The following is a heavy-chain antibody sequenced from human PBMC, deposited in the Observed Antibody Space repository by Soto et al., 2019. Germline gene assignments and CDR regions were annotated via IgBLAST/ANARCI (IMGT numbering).Heavy chain of an antibody. V-gene: IGHV3-74*01. CDR3: ARDYPYYHDRSGYFPSLH. Sequence: PGGSLRLSCAVSGFTLSSYWIHGVRPAPGKGLAWVSRGSPDGVTRYNADSVKGRFTISRDNAKSTVYLQMDNLRAEDTAVYYCARDYPYYHDRSGYFPSLHWGQGTLVTVSS. D-gene: IGHD3-22*01. J-gene: IGHJ4*02. CDR1: GFTLSSYW. CDR2: GSPDGVTR.